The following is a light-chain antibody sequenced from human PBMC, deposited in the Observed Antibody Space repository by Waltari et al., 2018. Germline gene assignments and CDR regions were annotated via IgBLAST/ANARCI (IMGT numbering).Light chain of an antibody. CDR1: SSDVGGYNY. V-gene: IGLV2-8*01. Sequence: QSALTQPPSASGSPGQSVTISCTGTSSDVGGYNYVSWYQQHPGKAPKLMIYEVNKRPSGVPDRFPGSKSDNTASLTVSGLQAEDEADYYCSSYAGSNTVVFGGGTKLTVL. J-gene: IGLJ2*01. CDR2: EVN. CDR3: SSYAGSNTVV.